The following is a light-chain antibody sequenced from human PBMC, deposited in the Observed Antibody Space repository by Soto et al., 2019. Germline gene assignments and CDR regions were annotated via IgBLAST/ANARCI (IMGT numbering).Light chain of an antibody. CDR1: SSNIGAGYD. CDR3: QSYDSSLGVLYV. J-gene: IGLJ1*01. V-gene: IGLV1-40*01. CDR2: GSS. Sequence: QAVVTQPPSVSGAPGQRVSISCTGSSSNIGAGYDVHWFQQLPGTAPKLLIYGSSNRPSGVPDRFSGSKSGTSASLAITGLQAEDEADYYCQSYDSSLGVLYVFGTGTKLTAL.